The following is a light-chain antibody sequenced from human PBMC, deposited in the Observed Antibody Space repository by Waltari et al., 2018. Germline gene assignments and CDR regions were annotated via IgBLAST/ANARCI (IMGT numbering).Light chain of an antibody. CDR1: GSDVGDYNY. Sequence: QSALTQPRSVSGSPGQSVTISCTGTGSDVGDYNYVSWYQQHPGNAPKLVIYDVTQRPSGVPDRFSGSRSGNSASLTISGLQAEDEADYYYCSYAGTWVFGGGTKLTVL. CDR2: DVT. CDR3: CSYAGTWV. J-gene: IGLJ3*02. V-gene: IGLV2-11*01.